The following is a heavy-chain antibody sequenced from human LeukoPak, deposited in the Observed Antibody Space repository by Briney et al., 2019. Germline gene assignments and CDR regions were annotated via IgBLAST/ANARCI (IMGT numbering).Heavy chain of an antibody. D-gene: IGHD3-10*01. CDR2: IHYSGST. J-gene: IGHJ4*02. V-gene: IGHV4-39*01. CDR3: ARHYGP. CDR1: GDSITTNNYY. Sequence: SETLSLTCSVSGDSITTNNYYWGWIRQPPGKGLEWIGNIHYSGSTYYSPSLKNRVTISVDTSKNQFSLKLNSVTATDTAVYYCARHYGPWGQGTLVTVS.